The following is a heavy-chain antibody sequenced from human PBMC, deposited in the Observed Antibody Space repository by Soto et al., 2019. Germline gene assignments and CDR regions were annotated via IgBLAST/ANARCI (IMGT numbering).Heavy chain of an antibody. J-gene: IGHJ6*02. V-gene: IGHV3-23*01. CDR2: ISGGGGST. CDR1: GFTFSTYA. Sequence: PGGSLRLSCAASGFTFSTYAMNWVRQAPGKGLEWVSAISGGGGSTYYADSVKGRVTISRDNSKNTLYLQMNSLRAEDTAVYYCAKVSLGALTFTDYYPYGLDVWGQGTTVTVSS. D-gene: IGHD1-26*01. CDR3: AKVSLGALTFTDYYPYGLDV.